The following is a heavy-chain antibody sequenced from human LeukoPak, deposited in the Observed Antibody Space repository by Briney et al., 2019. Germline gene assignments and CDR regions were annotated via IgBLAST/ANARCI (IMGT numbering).Heavy chain of an antibody. J-gene: IGHJ4*02. D-gene: IGHD6-13*01. CDR3: ARVGYSSRIDY. V-gene: IGHV4-59*01. Sequence: SETLSLTCTVSGGSISSYYWSWIRQPAGKGLEWIGYIYYSGSTNYNPSLKSRVTISVDTSKNQFSLKLSSVTAADTAVYYCARVGYSSRIDYWGQGTLVTVSS. CDR1: GGSISSYY. CDR2: IYYSGST.